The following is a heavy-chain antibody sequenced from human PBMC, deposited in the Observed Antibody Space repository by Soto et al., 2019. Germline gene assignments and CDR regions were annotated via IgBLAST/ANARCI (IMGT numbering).Heavy chain of an antibody. CDR2: VWFDGNNK. V-gene: IGHV3-33*01. CDR3: ARESSVTALDY. Sequence: QVQVVESGGGVVQPGRSLRLSCAASGFTFRNYGMHWVRQPPGKGLEWVAVVWFDGNNKYYVDSVKGRFTISRDNSKNTVYLQMNRLRAEDTAVYNCARESSVTALDYWGQGTLVTVSS. CDR1: GFTFRNYG. J-gene: IGHJ4*02. D-gene: IGHD2-2*01.